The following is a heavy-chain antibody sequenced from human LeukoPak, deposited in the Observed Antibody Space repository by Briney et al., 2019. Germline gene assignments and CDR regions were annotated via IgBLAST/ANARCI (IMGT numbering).Heavy chain of an antibody. CDR3: ARAVTTNYYYYYMDV. Sequence: ASVKVSRKASGYTFTGYYMHWVRQAPGQGLEWMGWINPNSGGTNYAQKFQGRVTMTRDTSISTAYMELSSLRSEDTAVYYCARAVTTNYYYYYMDVWGKGATVTISS. CDR2: INPNSGGT. J-gene: IGHJ6*03. D-gene: IGHD4-17*01. CDR1: GYTFTGYY. V-gene: IGHV1-2*02.